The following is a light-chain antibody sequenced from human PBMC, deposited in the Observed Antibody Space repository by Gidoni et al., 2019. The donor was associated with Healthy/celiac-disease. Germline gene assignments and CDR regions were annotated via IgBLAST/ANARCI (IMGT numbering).Light chain of an antibody. V-gene: IGKV3-15*01. Sequence: VMTQSPATLSVSPGERATLSCRASQSVSSNLAWYQQKPGQAPRLLLYGASTRATGIPARFSGSGSGTEFTLTISSLQAEDFAVYYCQQYNNWPPWTFXQXTKVEIK. CDR3: QQYNNWPPWT. CDR2: GAS. J-gene: IGKJ1*01. CDR1: QSVSSN.